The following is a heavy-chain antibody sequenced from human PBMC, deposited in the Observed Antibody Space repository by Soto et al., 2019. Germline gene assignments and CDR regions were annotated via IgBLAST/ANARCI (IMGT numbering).Heavy chain of an antibody. CDR2: IFSNDEK. CDR1: GFSLSIAGMG. V-gene: IGHV2-26*01. J-gene: IGHJ4*02. D-gene: IGHD6-19*01. CDR3: SRLPHRSGCAGFDD. Sequence: QVTLKESGPVLLKPTETLTLTCTVSGFSLSIAGMGVRWVRHPPGKALEWLAHIFSNDEKSYNTSLKRRLTISKDSSRGQVVLTIPNMDPLDPATYYCSRLPHRSGCAGFDDLGQGTLVTVS.